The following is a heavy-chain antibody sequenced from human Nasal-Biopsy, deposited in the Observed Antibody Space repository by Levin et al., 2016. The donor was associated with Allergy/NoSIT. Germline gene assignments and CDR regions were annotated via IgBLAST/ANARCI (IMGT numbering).Heavy chain of an antibody. D-gene: IGHD5-12*01. V-gene: IGHV3-21*06. CDR1: GFIFSDFA. CDR2: ISGNGLQT. Sequence: GGSLRLSCAASGFIFSDFAMTWVRQAPGKGPEWVSSISGNGLQTHYADSVRGRLTISRDNARNSLYLQMSSLRVEDTAVYYCARHLRKSGYGSHPFDVWGQGTMVTVSS. CDR3: ARHLRKSGYGSHPFDV. J-gene: IGHJ3*01.